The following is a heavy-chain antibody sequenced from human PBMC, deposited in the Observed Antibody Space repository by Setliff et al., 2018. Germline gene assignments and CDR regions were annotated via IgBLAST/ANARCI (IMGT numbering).Heavy chain of an antibody. D-gene: IGHD3-10*01. CDR2: INPHGSEK. CDR3: FGAGTCSY. J-gene: IGHJ4*02. Sequence: PGGSLRLSCVVSGFTFSDYYMSWIRQAPGKGLGWLASINPHGSEKYYADSVKGRFTITRDNAKNSLSLQMNNLRTEDTAVYYCFGAGTCSYWGQGTLVTVSS. V-gene: IGHV3-7*01. CDR1: GFTFSDYY.